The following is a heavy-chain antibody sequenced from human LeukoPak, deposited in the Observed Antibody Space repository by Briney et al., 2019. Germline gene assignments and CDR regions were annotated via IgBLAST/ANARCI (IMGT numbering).Heavy chain of an antibody. CDR2: IKQDGSEK. J-gene: IGHJ4*02. CDR1: GFIFSSYR. Sequence: GGSLRLSCAASGFIFSSYRMSWVRQAPGKGLEWVANIKQDGSEKYYVDSVKGRFTISRDNAKNSLCLQMNSLRAEDTAVYYCARDQLYYYDSSGYFFDYWGQGTLVTVSS. D-gene: IGHD3-22*01. CDR3: ARDQLYYYDSSGYFFDY. V-gene: IGHV3-7*01.